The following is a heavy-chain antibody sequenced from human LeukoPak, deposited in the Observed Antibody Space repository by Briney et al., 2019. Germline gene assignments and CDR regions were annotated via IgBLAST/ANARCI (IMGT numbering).Heavy chain of an antibody. CDR3: ARLGFCRGDNCLDDY. Sequence: SETLSLTCTVSGGSISPYYWSWIRQPPGKGLKYIGYIYYSGGTNYNPSLKSRVTISLDTSKNQYSLKLSSVTATDTAVYYCARLGFCRGDNCLDDYWGQGTLVTVSS. CDR2: IYYSGGT. D-gene: IGHD2-15*01. V-gene: IGHV4-59*08. J-gene: IGHJ4*02. CDR1: GGSISPYY.